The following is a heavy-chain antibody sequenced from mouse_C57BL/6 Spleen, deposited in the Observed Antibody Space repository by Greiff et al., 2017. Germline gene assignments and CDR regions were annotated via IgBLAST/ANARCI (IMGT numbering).Heavy chain of an antibody. J-gene: IGHJ4*01. CDR1: GFTFSNYW. V-gene: IGHV6-3*01. CDR3: KGGGHYLGDY. D-gene: IGHD1-1*02. Sequence: EVKLMESGGGLVQPGGSMKLSCVASGFTFSNYWMNWVRQSPEKGLEWVAQIRLKSDNYATHYAESVKGRFTISRDDSTSSVYLQINNLRAKNTGIYYCKGGGHYLGDYWGQGTSVTVAS. CDR2: IRLKSDNYAT.